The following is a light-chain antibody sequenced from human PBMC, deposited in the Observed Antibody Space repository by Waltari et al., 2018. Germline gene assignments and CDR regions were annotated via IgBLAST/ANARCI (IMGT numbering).Light chain of an antibody. V-gene: IGKV1-39*01. CDR3: HQSHTVPHT. CDR2: AAS. CDR1: QTISTY. J-gene: IGKJ2*01. Sequence: DIQMTQSPSSLSASVGDSVTIPFRASQTISTYLKWYQQTAGKAPKLLLHAASALQSAVPSRFRGSGSGTDCTLTITSLQPEDFATYYCHQSHTVPHTVGQGTKLEIK.